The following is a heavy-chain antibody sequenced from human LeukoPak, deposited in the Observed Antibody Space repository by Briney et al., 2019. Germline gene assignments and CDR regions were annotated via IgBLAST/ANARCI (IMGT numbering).Heavy chain of an antibody. CDR1: GGSISSYY. D-gene: IGHD4-17*01. V-gene: IGHV4-59*08. CDR3: ARYLGYGDYNWFDP. Sequence: PSETLSLTCTVSGGSISSYYWSWIRQPPGKGLEWIGYINYSGSTNYNPSLKSRVTISVHPSKNQFSLKLSSVTAAGPAVYYCARYLGYGDYNWFDPWGQGTLVTVSS. CDR2: INYSGST. J-gene: IGHJ5*02.